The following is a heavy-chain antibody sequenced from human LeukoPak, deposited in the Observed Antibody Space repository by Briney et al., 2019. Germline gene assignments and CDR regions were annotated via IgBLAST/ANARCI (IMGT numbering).Heavy chain of an antibody. D-gene: IGHD3-22*01. CDR3: ARDGYYGARGFDY. Sequence: SETLSLTCTVSGGSITSSSYYWSWIRQPPGKGLEWIGEINHSGSTNYNPSLKSRVTISVDTSKNQFSLKLSSVTAADTAVYYCARDGYYGARGFDYWGQGTLVTVSS. CDR2: INHSGST. CDR1: GGSITSSSYY. V-gene: IGHV4-39*07. J-gene: IGHJ4*02.